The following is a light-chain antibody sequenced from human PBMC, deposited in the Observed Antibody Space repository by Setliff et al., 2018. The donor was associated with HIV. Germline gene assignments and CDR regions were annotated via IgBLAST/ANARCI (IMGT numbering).Light chain of an antibody. CDR2: EVT. Sequence: QSALTQPASVSGSPGQSITISCIGTSSDVGTYNLVSWYQQHPGKAPKLLIYEVTKRPSGVSNRFSGSKSHNTAPLTISGLQAEDESDYYCCSYAGSGTSWVFGGGTQLTVL. CDR3: CSYAGSGTSWV. V-gene: IGLV2-23*02. J-gene: IGLJ3*02. CDR1: SSDVGTYNL.